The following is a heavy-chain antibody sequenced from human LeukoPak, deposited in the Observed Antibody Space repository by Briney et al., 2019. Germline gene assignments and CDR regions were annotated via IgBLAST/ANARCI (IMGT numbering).Heavy chain of an antibody. D-gene: IGHD3-22*01. CDR1: GGSIRTYS. J-gene: IGHJ3*02. Sequence: SSETLSLTCIVSGGSIRTYSWNWIRQSPGKGLEWIGYISHSGTTSYRSSLKTRVTISADTSKNQFSLKLTSVTAADTAVYYCAVDYDSSGQDAYDMWGQGTMVTVSS. CDR2: ISHSGTT. V-gene: IGHV4-59*12. CDR3: AVDYDSSGQDAYDM.